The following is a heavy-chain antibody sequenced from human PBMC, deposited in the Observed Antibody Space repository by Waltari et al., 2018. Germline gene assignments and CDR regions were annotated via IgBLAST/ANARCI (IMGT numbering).Heavy chain of an antibody. Sequence: QVQLVQSGAEVKKPGASVKVSCKVSGYTLTELSMHWVRQAPGKGLEWMGGFDPDDGETSYAQNFQGRVTMTEDTSTDTAYMELSSLRSEDTAVYYCATAAAGPDYYYYMDVWGKGTTVTVSS. J-gene: IGHJ6*03. V-gene: IGHV1-24*01. CDR2: FDPDDGET. D-gene: IGHD6-13*01. CDR1: GYTLTELS. CDR3: ATAAAGPDYYYYMDV.